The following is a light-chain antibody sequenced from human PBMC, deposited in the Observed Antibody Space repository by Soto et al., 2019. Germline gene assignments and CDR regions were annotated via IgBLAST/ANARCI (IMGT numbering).Light chain of an antibody. CDR2: GAS. CDR1: QSVSSSY. J-gene: IGKJ5*01. Sequence: EIVLTQSPGTLSLSPGERATLSCRASQSVSSSYLAWYQQKPGQATRLLIYGASSRATGIPDRFSGSGSGTDLTLTISRLEPEDFAVYYCQQYGSSPSFTFGQGTRLEIK. CDR3: QQYGSSPSFT. V-gene: IGKV3-20*01.